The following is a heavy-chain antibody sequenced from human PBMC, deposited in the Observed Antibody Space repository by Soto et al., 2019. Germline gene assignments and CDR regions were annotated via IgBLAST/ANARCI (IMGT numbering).Heavy chain of an antibody. D-gene: IGHD3-22*01. CDR1: GFTFSSYA. CDR3: SIYYYDSSGASFDY. CDR2: ISSNGGST. V-gene: IGHV3-64D*08. J-gene: IGHJ4*02. Sequence: PGGSLRLSCSASGFTFSSYAMHWVRQAPGKGLEYVSAISSNGGSTYYADSVKGRFTISRDNSKNTLYLQMSSLRAEDTAVYYCSIYYYDSSGASFDYWGQGTLVTVSS.